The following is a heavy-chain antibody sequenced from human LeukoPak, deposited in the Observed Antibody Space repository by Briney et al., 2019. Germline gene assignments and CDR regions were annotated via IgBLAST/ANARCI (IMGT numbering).Heavy chain of an antibody. CDR1: GFSLSTSGMC. CDR2: IHYSGSI. J-gene: IGHJ6*02. V-gene: IGHV4-61*08. Sequence: SGPTLVNPTQTLTLTCTFSGFSLSTSGMCVSWIRQPPGKGLEWIGFIHYSGSINYNPALKSRVTISVDTSKKQFSLKLSSVTAADTAVYYCARHVSGDYAWLDVWGQGTTVTVSS. CDR3: ARHVSGDYAWLDV. D-gene: IGHD4-17*01.